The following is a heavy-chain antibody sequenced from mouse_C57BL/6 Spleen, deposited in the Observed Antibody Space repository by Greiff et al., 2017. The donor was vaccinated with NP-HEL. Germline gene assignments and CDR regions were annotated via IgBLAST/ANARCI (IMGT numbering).Heavy chain of an antibody. CDR1: GFTFSDYG. CDR2: ISSGSSTI. V-gene: IGHV5-17*01. J-gene: IGHJ4*01. Sequence: EVKVVESGGGLVKPGGSLKLSCAASGFTFSDYGMHWVRQAPEKGLEWVAYISSGSSTISYADTVKGRFTISRDNAKNTHILQMTILSSEDTAWYYCSRRWLLGGYAMEYWGRGATVAVAS. CDR3: SRRWLLGGYAMEY. D-gene: IGHD2-3*01.